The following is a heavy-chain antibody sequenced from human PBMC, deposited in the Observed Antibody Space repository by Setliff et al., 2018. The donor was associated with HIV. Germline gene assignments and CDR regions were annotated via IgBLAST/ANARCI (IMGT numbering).Heavy chain of an antibody. D-gene: IGHD3-22*01. J-gene: IGHJ4*02. CDR3: ARGLSFYDPGGFDY. Sequence: SETLSLTCTVSGGSISSYYWSWIRQPPGKGLEWIGYIYTSGSTNYNPSLKSRVTMSVDTSKNQFSLKLSSVTAADTAVYYCARGLSFYDPGGFDYWGQGTLVTV. CDR1: GGSISSYY. V-gene: IGHV4-4*09. CDR2: IYTSGST.